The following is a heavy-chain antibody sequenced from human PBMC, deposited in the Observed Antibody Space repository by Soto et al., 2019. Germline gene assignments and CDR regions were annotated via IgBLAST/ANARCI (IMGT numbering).Heavy chain of an antibody. V-gene: IGHV1-18*04. J-gene: IGHJ4*02. CDR3: SRDFYPPAYYFDY. Sequence: ASVKVSCKASGYTFTNHGISWVRQAPGQGLEWVGWISGYNANTKYAQKFQGRVTMSTDTSTNTAYMELRSLRSDDTAVYYCSRDFYPPAYYFDYWCQGPLVTVSS. CDR1: GYTFTNHG. CDR2: ISGYNANT.